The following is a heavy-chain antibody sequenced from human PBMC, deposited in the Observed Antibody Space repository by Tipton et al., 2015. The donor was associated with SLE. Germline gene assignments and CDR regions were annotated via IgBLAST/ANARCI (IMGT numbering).Heavy chain of an antibody. D-gene: IGHD3-16*01. CDR1: GYSFTDYY. CDR3: ATTKGDFDYFDY. Sequence: QLVQSGAEVKKPGASVKVSCKASGYSFTDYYINWVRQAPGQGPEWLGWINPNSGATRYAQKFQGRVTLTRDTSIATAYMELTSLGSEDTAVYYCATTKGDFDYFDYWGQGTLITVSS. CDR2: INPNSGAT. J-gene: IGHJ4*02. V-gene: IGHV1-2*02.